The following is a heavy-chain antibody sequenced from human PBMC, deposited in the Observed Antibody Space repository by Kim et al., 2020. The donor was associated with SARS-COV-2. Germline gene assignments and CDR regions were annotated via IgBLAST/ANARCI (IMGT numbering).Heavy chain of an antibody. V-gene: IGHV3-23*01. CDR1: GFTFSSYA. D-gene: IGHD2-8*02. CDR2: ISGSGGST. J-gene: IGHJ6*02. CDR3: AKVRARLLGYYYYGMDV. Sequence: GGSLRLSCAASGFTFSSYAMSWVRQAPGKGLECVSAISGSGGSTYYADSVKGRFTISRDNSKNTLYLQMNSLRAEDTAVYYCAKVRARLLGYYYYGMDVWGQGTTVTVSS.